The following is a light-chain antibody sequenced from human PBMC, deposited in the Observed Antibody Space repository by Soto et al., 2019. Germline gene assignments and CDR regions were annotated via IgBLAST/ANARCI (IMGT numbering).Light chain of an antibody. J-gene: IGKJ1*01. CDR3: QQSFSTPRT. Sequence: DIQMTQSPSSQSASVGARVTITCRASQSINSYLNWYQQKPGKAPKPLIYAASSLQSGVPSRFSGSGSETDFTLTITSLQPDDFATYYCQQSFSTPRTFGQGTRVDI. CDR1: QSINSY. V-gene: IGKV1-39*01. CDR2: AAS.